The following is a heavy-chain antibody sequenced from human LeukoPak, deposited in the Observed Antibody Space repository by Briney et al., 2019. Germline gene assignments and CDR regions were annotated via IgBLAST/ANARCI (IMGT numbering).Heavy chain of an antibody. D-gene: IGHD6-19*01. Sequence: SETLSLTCAVSGGSISSGGYSWSWIRQPPGKGLEWIGYIYYSGSTYYNPSLKSRVTISVDTSKNQFSLKLSSVTAADTAVYYXXRGYSSGWNYFDYWGQGTLVTVSS. V-gene: IGHV4-30-4*07. J-gene: IGHJ4*02. CDR1: GGSISSGGYS. CDR3: XRGYSSGWNYFDY. CDR2: IYYSGST.